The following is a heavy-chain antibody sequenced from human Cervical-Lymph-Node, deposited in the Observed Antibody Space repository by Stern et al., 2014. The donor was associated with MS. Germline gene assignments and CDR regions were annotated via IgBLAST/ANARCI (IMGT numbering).Heavy chain of an antibody. Sequence: QVQLVQSGAEVKKPGASVKVSCKASGYTFTNYDIHWVRQATGQGLEWMGWMNPNNGNRDSAQKFQGRVAMATNTSISTAYMKLTSLRSDDSAVYYCARVRTPLGRRVGYWGQGTLVTVSS. CDR3: ARVRTPLGRRVGY. CDR1: GYTFTNYD. CDR2: MNPNNGNR. D-gene: IGHD1-14*01. V-gene: IGHV1-8*01. J-gene: IGHJ4*02.